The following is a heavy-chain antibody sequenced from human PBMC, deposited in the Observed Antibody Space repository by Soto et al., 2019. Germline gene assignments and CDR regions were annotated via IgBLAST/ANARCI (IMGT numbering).Heavy chain of an antibody. CDR1: GGSLSGYR. J-gene: IGHJ4*02. D-gene: IGHD4-4*01. CDR2: ITQSGST. V-gene: IGHV4-34*01. Sequence: SETLSLTCDGGSLSGYRWSWIRQSPGVGLEWIGEITQSGSTYYNPSLKSRVTISVDVSKNQFFLKLNSVTAADTAVYYCARGTRSTVMPMAHFDYWAQGTLVTVSS. CDR3: ARGTRSTVMPMAHFDY.